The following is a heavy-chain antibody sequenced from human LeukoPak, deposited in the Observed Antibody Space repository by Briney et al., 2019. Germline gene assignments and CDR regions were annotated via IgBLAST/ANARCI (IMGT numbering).Heavy chain of an antibody. CDR2: IYYSGST. V-gene: IGHV4-59*12. J-gene: IGHJ5*02. CDR1: GGSISSYY. Sequence: PSETLSLTCTVSGGSISSYYWSWIRQPPGKGLEWIGYIYYSGSTNYNPSLKSRVTISVDTSKNQFSLKLSSVTAADTAVYYCARYPQTYDYVWGSYRRDNWFDPWGQGTLVTVSS. D-gene: IGHD3-16*02. CDR3: ARYPQTYDYVWGSYRRDNWFDP.